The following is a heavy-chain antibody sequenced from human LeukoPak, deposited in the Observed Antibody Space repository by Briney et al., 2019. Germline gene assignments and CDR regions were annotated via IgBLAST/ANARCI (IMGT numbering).Heavy chain of an antibody. Sequence: SETLSLTCTVSGGSISSGGYCWSWIRQHPGKGLEWIGYIYYSGSTYYNPSLKSRVTISVDTSKNQFSLKLSSVTAADTAVYYCARDGPAYSSARGWFDPWGQGTLVTVSS. CDR1: GGSISSGGYC. D-gene: IGHD6-25*01. V-gene: IGHV4-31*03. CDR2: IYYSGST. J-gene: IGHJ5*02. CDR3: ARDGPAYSSARGWFDP.